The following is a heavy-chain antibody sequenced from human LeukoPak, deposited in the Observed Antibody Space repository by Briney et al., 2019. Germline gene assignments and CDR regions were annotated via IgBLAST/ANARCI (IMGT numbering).Heavy chain of an antibody. CDR2: IYHSGST. Sequence: SETLSLTCTVSGGSMSSGSYSWSWIRQPPGKGLEWIGYIYHSGSTYYNPSLKSRVTISVDRSKKQFSLKLSSVTAADTAVYYWARDPGCPRGYFDLWGRGTLVTVSS. CDR3: ARDPGCPRGYFDL. J-gene: IGHJ2*01. V-gene: IGHV4-30-2*01. CDR1: GGSMSSGSYS.